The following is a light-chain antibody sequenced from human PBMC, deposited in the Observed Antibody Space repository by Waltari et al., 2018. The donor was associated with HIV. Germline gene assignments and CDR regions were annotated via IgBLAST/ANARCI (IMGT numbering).Light chain of an antibody. Sequence: QSALTQPASVSGSPGQSIPISCTGTSADVGGYNYLSWYQQHPGKAPKLMIYEVSNRPSGVSNRFSGSKSGNTASLTISGLQAEDESNYYCSSYTSSDTVVFGGGTKLTVL. V-gene: IGLV2-14*01. CDR3: SSYTSSDTVV. J-gene: IGLJ2*01. CDR1: SADVGGYNY. CDR2: EVS.